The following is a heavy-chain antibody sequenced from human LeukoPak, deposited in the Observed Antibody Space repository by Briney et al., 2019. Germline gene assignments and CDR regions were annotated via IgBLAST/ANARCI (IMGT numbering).Heavy chain of an antibody. CDR3: AEFGGPRTLYY. CDR2: IYYSGST. CDR1: GGSISSYY. D-gene: IGHD3-10*01. V-gene: IGHV4-59*03. J-gene: IGHJ4*02. Sequence: SETLSLTCTVCGGSISSYYWGWIRQPPGKGLEWVGFIYYSGSTHYHPSLKRRATISVDTSRNEFSLMRRCMTAEDTAVHCWAEFGGPRTLYYRGQGTLGTVSS.